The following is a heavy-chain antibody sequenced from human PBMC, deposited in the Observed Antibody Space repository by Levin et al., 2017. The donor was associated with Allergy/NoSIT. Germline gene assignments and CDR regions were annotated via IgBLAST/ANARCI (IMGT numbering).Heavy chain of an antibody. J-gene: IGHJ4*02. V-gene: IGHV3-73*01. CDR3: TRSNYDSSGSASDY. D-gene: IGHD3-22*01. Sequence: GGSLRLSCAASGFTFSGSAMHWVRQASGKGLEWVGRIRSKANNYATAYGASMNGRFTISRDDSKNTAYLQMNSLKTEDTAVYYCTRSNYDSSGSASDYWGQGTLVTVSS. CDR1: GFTFSGSA. CDR2: IRSKANNYAT.